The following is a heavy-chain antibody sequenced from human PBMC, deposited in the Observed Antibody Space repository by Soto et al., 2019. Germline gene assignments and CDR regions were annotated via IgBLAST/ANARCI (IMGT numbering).Heavy chain of an antibody. Sequence: EASVKVSCKASGGTFSSYAISWVRQAPGQGLEWMGGIIPIFGTANYAQKFQGRVTITADKSTSTAYTELSSLRSEDTAVYYCARDKGIVVVTAPYNYYYYYGMDVWGQGTTVTVSS. V-gene: IGHV1-69*06. D-gene: IGHD2-21*02. CDR2: IIPIFGTA. CDR3: ARDKGIVVVTAPYNYYYYYGMDV. CDR1: GGTFSSYA. J-gene: IGHJ6*02.